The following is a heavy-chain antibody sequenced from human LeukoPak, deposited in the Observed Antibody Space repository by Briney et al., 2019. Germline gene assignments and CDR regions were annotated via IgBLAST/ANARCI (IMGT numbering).Heavy chain of an antibody. V-gene: IGHV3-23*01. CDR3: AKTSHFDL. CDR2: ITGSGGGT. CDR1: GFTFSSYI. Sequence: RSGGSLRLSCAASGFTFSSYIMSWVRQAPGKGLEWVSTITGSGGGTYYADSVKGRFTILRDNSENTLYLQMNSLRAEDTAVYYCAKTSHFDLWGRGTLVTVSS. J-gene: IGHJ2*01.